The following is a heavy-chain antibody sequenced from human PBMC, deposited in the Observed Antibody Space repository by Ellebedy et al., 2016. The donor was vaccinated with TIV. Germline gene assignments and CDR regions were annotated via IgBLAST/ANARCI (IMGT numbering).Heavy chain of an antibody. CDR3: AREERWEWLEGGPNWFDP. CDR1: GFTFSSYG. Sequence: PGGSLRLSCAASGFTFSSYGMHWVRQAPGKGLEWVAVISYDGSNKYYADSVKGRFTISRDNSKNTLYLQMNSLRAEDTAVYYCAREERWEWLEGGPNWFDPWGQGTLVTVSS. CDR2: ISYDGSNK. V-gene: IGHV3-30*03. D-gene: IGHD3-3*01. J-gene: IGHJ5*02.